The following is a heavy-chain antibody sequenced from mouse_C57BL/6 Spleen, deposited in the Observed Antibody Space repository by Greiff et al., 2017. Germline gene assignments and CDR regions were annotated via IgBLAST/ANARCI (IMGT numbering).Heavy chain of an antibody. J-gene: IGHJ1*03. Sequence: EVQLQQSGPELVKPGASVKIPCKASGYTFTDYNMDWVKQSHGKSLEWIGDINPNNGGTIYNQKFKGKATLTVDKSSSTSYMELRSLTSEDTAVYYCARWIYYGSSWGYFDVWGTGTTVTVSS. V-gene: IGHV1-18*01. CDR2: INPNNGGT. CDR3: ARWIYYGSSWGYFDV. CDR1: GYTFTDYN. D-gene: IGHD1-1*01.